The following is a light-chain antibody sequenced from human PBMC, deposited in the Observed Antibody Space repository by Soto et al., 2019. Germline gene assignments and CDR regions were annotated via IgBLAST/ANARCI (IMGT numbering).Light chain of an antibody. V-gene: IGLV2-14*01. J-gene: IGLJ1*01. CDR2: GVS. Sequence: QSVLTQPASVSVSPGQSSAISCTGCGRDVGGYNYVSWCQQHPGKAPKLIIYGVSHRPSGVSPRFSASRSASTASLTISGLKHEEEADYYCSSFTSSYFYVFGPGTTVTVL. CDR1: GRDVGGYNY. CDR3: SSFTSSYFYV.